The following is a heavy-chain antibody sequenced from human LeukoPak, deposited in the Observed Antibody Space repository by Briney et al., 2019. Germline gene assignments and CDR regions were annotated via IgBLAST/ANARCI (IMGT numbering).Heavy chain of an antibody. CDR1: RFSFSTYS. CDR2: ISRGSNTI. Sequence: GRSLRLSCAASRFSFSTYSMNWVRQAPGKGLEWVSYISRGSNTIDYADSVKGRFTISRDKAKNSLDLQMNSLRAEDTAVYYCARETYYAYDIWGQGTMVTVSS. V-gene: IGHV3-48*01. J-gene: IGHJ3*02. CDR3: ARETYYAYDI. D-gene: IGHD3-10*01.